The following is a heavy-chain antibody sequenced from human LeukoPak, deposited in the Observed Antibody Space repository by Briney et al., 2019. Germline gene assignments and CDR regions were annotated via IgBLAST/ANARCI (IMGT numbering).Heavy chain of an antibody. Sequence: SVKVSCKASGGTFSSYAISWVRQAPGQGREWMGRIIPILGIANYAQKFQGRVTITADKSTSTAYMELRSLRSDDTAVYYCARDRGSGYYYFDYWGQGTLVTVSS. V-gene: IGHV1-69*04. D-gene: IGHD3-3*01. CDR1: GGTFSSYA. CDR2: IIPILGIA. CDR3: ARDRGSGYYYFDY. J-gene: IGHJ4*02.